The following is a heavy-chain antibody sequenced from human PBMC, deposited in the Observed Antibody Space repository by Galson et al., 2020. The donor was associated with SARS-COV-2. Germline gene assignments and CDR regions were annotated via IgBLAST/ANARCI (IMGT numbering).Heavy chain of an antibody. D-gene: IGHD2-2*01. CDR2: ISYDGSNK. Sequence: GGSLRLSCAASGFTFSSYGMHWVRQAPGKGLEWVAVISYDGSNKYYADSVKGRFTISRDNSKNTLYLQMNSLRAEDTAVYYCAKDLTCIVVVPYQGDYWGQGTLVTVSS. CDR1: GFTFSSYG. CDR3: AKDLTCIVVVPYQGDY. J-gene: IGHJ4*02. V-gene: IGHV3-30*18.